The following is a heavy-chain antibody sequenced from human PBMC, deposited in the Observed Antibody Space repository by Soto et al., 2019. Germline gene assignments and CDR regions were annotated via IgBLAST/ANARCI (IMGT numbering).Heavy chain of an antibody. Sequence: QVQLVESGGRVVQPGRSLRLSCAASGFMFNRYAIHWVRQTPGKGLEWGAVISKDGSVQYYADSVRGRFIISRDKPKDTVYLEMNSLRAEDTAVFYCARSRSGAVPDSFGFWGQGTLVTVSS. V-gene: IGHV3-30-3*01. CDR2: ISKDGSVQ. D-gene: IGHD3-3*01. CDR1: GFMFNRYA. CDR3: ARSRSGAVPDSFGF. J-gene: IGHJ1*01.